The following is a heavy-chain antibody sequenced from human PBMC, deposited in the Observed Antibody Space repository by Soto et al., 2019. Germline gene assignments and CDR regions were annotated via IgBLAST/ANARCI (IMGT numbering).Heavy chain of an antibody. Sequence: GGSLRLSCAASGFTFSSYGMHWVRQAPGKGLEWVAVISYDGSNKYYADSVKGRFTIPRDNSKNTLYLQMNSLRAEDTAVYYCAKESFYSGYDQGDAFDIWGQGTMVTVSS. J-gene: IGHJ3*02. V-gene: IGHV3-30*18. CDR2: ISYDGSNK. CDR1: GFTFSSYG. CDR3: AKESFYSGYDQGDAFDI. D-gene: IGHD5-12*01.